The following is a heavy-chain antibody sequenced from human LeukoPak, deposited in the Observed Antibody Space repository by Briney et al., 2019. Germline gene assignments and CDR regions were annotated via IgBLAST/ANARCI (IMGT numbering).Heavy chain of an antibody. CDR1: GGSISRYY. J-gene: IGHJ4*02. CDR3: AGGTSWYVSDY. D-gene: IGHD6-13*01. V-gene: IGHV4-59*01. CDR2: IYNSGST. Sequence: PSETLSLTCTVSGGSISRYYWSWIRQPPGEGLEWIGYIYNSGSTNYNPSLKSRVTMSVDTSKNQFSLKLSSVTAADTAMYYCAGGTSWYVSDYWGQGTLVTVSS.